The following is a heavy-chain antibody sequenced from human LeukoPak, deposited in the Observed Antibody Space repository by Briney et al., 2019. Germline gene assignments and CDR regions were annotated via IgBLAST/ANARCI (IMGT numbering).Heavy chain of an antibody. CDR2: ISYDGSNK. CDR3: ARDEAAGDY. Sequence: GGSLRLSCAASGFTFSSYAMSWVRQAPGKGLEWVAVISYDGSNKYYADSVKGRFTISRDNSKNTLYLQMNSLRAEDTAVYYCARDEAAGDYWGQGTLVTVSS. D-gene: IGHD6-13*01. J-gene: IGHJ4*02. V-gene: IGHV3-30-3*01. CDR1: GFTFSSYA.